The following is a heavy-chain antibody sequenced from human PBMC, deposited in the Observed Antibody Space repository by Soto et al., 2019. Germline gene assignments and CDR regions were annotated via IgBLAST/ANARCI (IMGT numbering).Heavy chain of an antibody. Sequence: SETLSLTCTVSGGSISSGGYYWSWIRQHPGKGLEWIGYVYYSGSTYYNPSLKSRVTISVDTSKNQFSLKLSSVTAADTAVYNCARDRYYYDSSGTPWAFDIWGQGTMVTVSS. CDR2: VYYSGST. V-gene: IGHV4-31*03. D-gene: IGHD3-22*01. CDR3: ARDRYYYDSSGTPWAFDI. J-gene: IGHJ3*02. CDR1: GGSISSGGYY.